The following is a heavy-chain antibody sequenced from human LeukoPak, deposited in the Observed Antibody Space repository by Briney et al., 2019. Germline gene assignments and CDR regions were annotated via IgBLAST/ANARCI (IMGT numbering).Heavy chain of an antibody. D-gene: IGHD5-18*01. Sequence: PGGSLRLSCAASGITFSNVWMSWVRQVPGKGLECVGRIKSKSDGGAAEFTAPVRGRFTISRDDAKNTLYLQMNSLKTEDTAVYYCTTEWIQLFDFWGQGTLVTVSS. CDR1: GITFSNVW. CDR3: TTEWIQLFDF. V-gene: IGHV3-15*01. CDR2: IKSKSDGGAA. J-gene: IGHJ4*02.